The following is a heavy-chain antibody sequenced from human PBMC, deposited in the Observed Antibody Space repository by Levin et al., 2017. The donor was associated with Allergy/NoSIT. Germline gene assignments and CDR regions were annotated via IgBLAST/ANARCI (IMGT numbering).Heavy chain of an antibody. Sequence: GGSLRLSCAASGFTFSDYYMSWIRQAPGKGLEWVSYISSSGSTIYYADSVKGRFTISRDNAKNSLYLQMNSLRAEDTAVYYCARDHGEGLAAAGTGYVYYGMDVWGQGTTVTVSS. CDR3: ARDHGEGLAAAGTGYVYYGMDV. V-gene: IGHV3-11*01. CDR2: ISSSGSTI. J-gene: IGHJ6*02. D-gene: IGHD6-13*01. CDR1: GFTFSDYY.